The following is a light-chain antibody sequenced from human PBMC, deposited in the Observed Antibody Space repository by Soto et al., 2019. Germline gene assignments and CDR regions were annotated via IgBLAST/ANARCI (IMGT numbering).Light chain of an antibody. CDR1: SSNIGSNT. J-gene: IGLJ2*01. CDR3: AAWEDRLNGPV. V-gene: IGLV1-44*01. CDR2: SNN. Sequence: QSVLTQPPSASGTPGQRGTLSFSGSSSNIGSNTVNWYQQLPGTAPKLLIYSNNQLPSGVPDRFSGSKSGTSASMAISGRQAEDEADYYCAAWEDRLNGPVFGGGTQLNVL.